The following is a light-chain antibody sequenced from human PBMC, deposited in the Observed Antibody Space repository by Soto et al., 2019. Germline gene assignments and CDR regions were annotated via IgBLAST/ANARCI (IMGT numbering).Light chain of an antibody. Sequence: RQIPNSPSAGSASVWSRVTMARRASQGISNYLAWFQQKPGKVPKRLIYGASSLQGGVPSRFSGSGSGTEFTLTISSLQPEDFATYYCLQHNSYPLTFGGGSKVDIK. CDR2: GAS. V-gene: IGKV1-17*03. CDR3: LQHNSYPLT. CDR1: QGISNY. J-gene: IGKJ4*01.